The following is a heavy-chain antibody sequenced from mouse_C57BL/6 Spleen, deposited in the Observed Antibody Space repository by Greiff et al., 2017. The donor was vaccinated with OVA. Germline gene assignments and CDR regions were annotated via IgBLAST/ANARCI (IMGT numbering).Heavy chain of an antibody. J-gene: IGHJ4*01. CDR2: INPSTGGT. CDR3: AIYYDYDDERVYYAMDY. Sequence: EVKLMESGPELVKPGASVKISCKASGYSFTGYYMNWVKQSPEKSLEWIGEINPSTGGTTYNQKFKAKATLTVDKSSSTAYMQLKSLTSEDSAVYYCAIYYDYDDERVYYAMDYWGQGTSVTVSS. CDR1: GYSFTGYY. V-gene: IGHV1-42*01. D-gene: IGHD2-4*01.